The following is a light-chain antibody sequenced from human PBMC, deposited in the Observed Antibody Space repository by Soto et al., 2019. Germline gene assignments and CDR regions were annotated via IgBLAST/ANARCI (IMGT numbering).Light chain of an antibody. J-gene: IGKJ4*01. Sequence: AIQLTQSPSSLSASVGDRVTITCRASQGISSALAWYQQKPGKAPKLLIYDASILESGVPSRFSGSASGTDFTLIISSLQPEDFATYYCQQLNTYPPTFAGGTKVEI. V-gene: IGKV1-13*02. CDR1: QGISSA. CDR2: DAS. CDR3: QQLNTYPPT.